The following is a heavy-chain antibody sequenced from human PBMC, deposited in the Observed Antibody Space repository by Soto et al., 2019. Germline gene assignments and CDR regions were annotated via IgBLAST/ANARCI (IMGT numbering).Heavy chain of an antibody. Sequence: GASVKVSCKASGYTYIICSMRWVRQAPGQGLEWMGWISGYNGNTKYAEKFQGRVTMTTDTSTSTAHMELRSLRSDDTAVYYCAREGQAPYYYYGMDVWGQGTAVTVSS. J-gene: IGHJ6*02. CDR1: GYTYIICS. CDR3: AREGQAPYYYYGMDV. V-gene: IGHV1-18*01. CDR2: ISGYNGNT.